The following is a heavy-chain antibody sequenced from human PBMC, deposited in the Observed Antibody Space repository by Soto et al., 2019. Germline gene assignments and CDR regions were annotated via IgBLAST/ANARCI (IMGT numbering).Heavy chain of an antibody. CDR2: IHYNGNT. Sequence: PSETLSLTCTVSGGSISSSSYYWGWIRQPPGKGLEWIGSIHYNGNTKYNPSLKSRVTMSVDTSKNQFSLKLISVAAADTAKYFCAREGNLGRWLQPLDFWGQGTLVTVSS. V-gene: IGHV4-39*07. J-gene: IGHJ4*02. CDR1: GGSISSSSYY. D-gene: IGHD5-12*01. CDR3: AREGNLGRWLQPLDF.